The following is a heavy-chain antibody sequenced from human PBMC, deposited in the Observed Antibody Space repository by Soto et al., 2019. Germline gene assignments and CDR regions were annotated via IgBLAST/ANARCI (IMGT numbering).Heavy chain of an antibody. J-gene: IGHJ4*02. V-gene: IGHV3-23*01. CDR3: AKRSPYSIGWYSPIFDY. CDR2: ISESGGST. Sequence: PGGSLRLLCEASGFSFSEYAMSWVRQAPGKGLEWVSVISESGGSTHYADSVSGRFTVSRDNSNNSLSLRMNSLRDEDTAVYFCAKRSPYSIGWYSPIFDYWGQGALVTVSS. CDR1: GFSFSEYA. D-gene: IGHD6-13*01.